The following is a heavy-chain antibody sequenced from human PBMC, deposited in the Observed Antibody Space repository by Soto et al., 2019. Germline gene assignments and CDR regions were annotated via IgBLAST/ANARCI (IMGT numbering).Heavy chain of an antibody. J-gene: IGHJ5*02. CDR1: GYTFSGHA. CDR2: INAGNSKT. V-gene: IGHV1-3*01. Sequence: PSVKVSCKASGYTFSGHAIHWLRQAPGQRPEWLGWINAGNSKTYYSEKFEGRVTFTRDTVATTVKMELTSLTSEDTVVFYCGRDQSGTGYYVDWFDPWGQGTLLTVSS. D-gene: IGHD3-10*02. CDR3: GRDQSGTGYYVDWFDP.